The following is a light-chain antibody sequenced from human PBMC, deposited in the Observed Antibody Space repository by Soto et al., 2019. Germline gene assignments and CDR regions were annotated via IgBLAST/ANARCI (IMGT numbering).Light chain of an antibody. CDR3: KQRSNWLT. V-gene: IGKV3-11*01. CDR2: DAS. CDR1: QSVSSY. Sequence: DIVLTQSPATLSLSPGESATLSCRASQSVSSYLAWYQQKPGQAPRLLIYDASNRATGIPARFSGSGSGTDSTLTISSLEPEDFAVYYCKQRSNWLTFGGGTKVDIK. J-gene: IGKJ4*01.